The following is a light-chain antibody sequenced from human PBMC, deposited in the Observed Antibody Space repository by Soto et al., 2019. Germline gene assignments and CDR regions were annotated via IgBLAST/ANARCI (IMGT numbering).Light chain of an antibody. CDR3: QTWGTGIHV. J-gene: IGLJ1*01. CDR2: LNSDGSP. V-gene: IGLV4-69*01. Sequence: QPVLTQSPSASASLGASVKLTCTLSSGHSSYAIAWHQQQPEKGPRYLMKLNSDGSPSKGAGIPDRFSGSRSGAERYLIVSRPQSEDEADYSCQTWGTGIHVFGTGTKVTVL. CDR1: SGHSSYA.